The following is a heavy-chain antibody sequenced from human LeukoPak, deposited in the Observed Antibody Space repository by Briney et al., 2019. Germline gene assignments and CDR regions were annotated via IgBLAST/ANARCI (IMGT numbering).Heavy chain of an antibody. CDR1: GYTFTGYY. CDR3: ARANHYSGSSGGAFDI. CDR2: INPNSGGT. Sequence: ASVKVSCKASGYTFTGYYMHWVRQAPGQGLEWMGWINPNSGGTNYAQKFQGWVTMTRDTSISTAYMELSRLRSDDTAEYYCARANHYSGSSGGAFDIWGQGTMVTVSS. V-gene: IGHV1-2*04. J-gene: IGHJ3*02. D-gene: IGHD1-26*01.